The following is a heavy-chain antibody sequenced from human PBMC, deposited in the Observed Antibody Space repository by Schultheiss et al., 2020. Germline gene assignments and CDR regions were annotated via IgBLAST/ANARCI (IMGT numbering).Heavy chain of an antibody. J-gene: IGHJ3*02. D-gene: IGHD5-24*01. Sequence: SETLSLTCTVSGGSISSYYWSWIRQPPGKGLEWIGYIYYSGSTNYNPSLKSRVTISVDTSKNQFSLKLSSVTAADTAVYYCARDLGRWLQMFDAFDIWGQGTMVTVSS. CDR1: GGSISSYY. CDR3: ARDLGRWLQMFDAFDI. V-gene: IGHV4-59*01. CDR2: IYYSGST.